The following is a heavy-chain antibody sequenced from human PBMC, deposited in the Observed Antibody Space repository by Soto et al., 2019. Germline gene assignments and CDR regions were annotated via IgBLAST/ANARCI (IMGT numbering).Heavy chain of an antibody. D-gene: IGHD2-21*01. Sequence: EVQLVESGGGLVQPGRSLRLSCAASGFTFDDYAMHWVRQAPGKGLEWVSGISWNSGSIGYADSVKGRFTISRDNAKNSLYLQMNSLRAEDTALYYCAKEPRAYCGGDCYYFDYWGQGTLVTVSS. CDR1: GFTFDDYA. CDR3: AKEPRAYCGGDCYYFDY. V-gene: IGHV3-9*01. CDR2: ISWNSGSI. J-gene: IGHJ4*02.